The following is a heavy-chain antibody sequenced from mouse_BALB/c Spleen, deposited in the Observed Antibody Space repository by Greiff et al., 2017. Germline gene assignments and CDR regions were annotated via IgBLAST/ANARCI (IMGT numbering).Heavy chain of an antibody. J-gene: IGHJ2*01. D-gene: IGHD1-1*01. V-gene: IGHV7-3*02. Sequence: DVKLVESGGGLVQPGGSLRLSCATSGFTFTDYYMSWVRQPPGKALEWLGFIRNKANGYTTEYSASVKGRFTISRDNSQSILYLQMNTLRAEDSATYYCARAYYYGSTYYFDYWGQGTTLTVSS. CDR1: GFTFTDYY. CDR2: IRNKANGYTT. CDR3: ARAYYYGSTYYFDY.